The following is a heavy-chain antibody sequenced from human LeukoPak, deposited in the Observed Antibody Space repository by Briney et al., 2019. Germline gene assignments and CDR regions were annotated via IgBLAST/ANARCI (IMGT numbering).Heavy chain of an antibody. CDR3: ARTTSFTASGYDY. V-gene: IGHV1-8*03. J-gene: IGHJ4*02. CDR2: INPNNGDS. D-gene: IGHD6-25*01. CDR1: GYTFTNYH. Sequence: ASVKVSCKASGYTFTNYHINWVRQATGQGLEWMGWINPNNGDSGLAQKFQGRVTITRDTAMTTAYMELSSLTSEDTAIYFCARTTSFTASGYDYWGQGTLVTVSS.